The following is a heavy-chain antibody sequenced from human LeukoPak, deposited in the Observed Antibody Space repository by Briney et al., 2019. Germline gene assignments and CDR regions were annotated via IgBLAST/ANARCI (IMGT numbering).Heavy chain of an antibody. CDR2: INPNSGDT. J-gene: IGHJ4*02. CDR1: GYIFTDNY. D-gene: IGHD1-20*01. V-gene: IGHV1-2*02. Sequence: ASVKVSCKASGYIFTDNYIHWVRQAPGQGPEWMGWINPNSGDTNSAQRFQGRVTMTRDTSISTAYMELSRLRSDDTAVYYCARDNYNWMFDFWGQGTLVTVSS. CDR3: ARDNYNWMFDF.